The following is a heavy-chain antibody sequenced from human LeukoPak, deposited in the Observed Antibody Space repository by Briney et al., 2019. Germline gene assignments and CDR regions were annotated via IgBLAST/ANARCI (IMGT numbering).Heavy chain of an antibody. J-gene: IGHJ6*03. CDR2: IYSSGST. V-gene: IGHV4-4*07. CDR1: GDSISSYY. D-gene: IGHD4-17*01. Sequence: SETLSLTCAVSGDSISSYYGSWIRQPAGKGLEWIGRIYSSGSTNYNPSLKSRVTISVDKSKNQFSLKLSSVTAADTAVYYCARDRTTVTTYYSYSYMDVWGKGTTVTVSS. CDR3: ARDRTTVTTYYSYSYMDV.